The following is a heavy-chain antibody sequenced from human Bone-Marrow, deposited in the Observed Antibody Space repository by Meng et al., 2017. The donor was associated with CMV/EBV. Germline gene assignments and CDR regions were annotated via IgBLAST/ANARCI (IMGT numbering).Heavy chain of an antibody. D-gene: IGHD6-6*01. J-gene: IGHJ5*02. CDR1: GGTFSSYT. CDR2: IIPILGIA. CDR3: ARGYSSSLAVWFDP. Sequence: KAYGGTFSSYTISWVRQAPGQGLEWMGRIIPILGIANYAQKFQGRVTITADKSTSTAYMELSSLRSEDTAVYYCARGYSSSLAVWFDPWGQGTLVTVSS. V-gene: IGHV1-69*02.